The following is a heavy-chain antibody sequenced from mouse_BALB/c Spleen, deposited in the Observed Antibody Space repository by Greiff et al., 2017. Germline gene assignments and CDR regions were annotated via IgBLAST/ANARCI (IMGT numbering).Heavy chain of an antibody. Sequence: VQLKESGAELVRSGASVKLSCTASGFNIKDYYMHWVKQRPEQGLEWIGWIDPENGDTEYAPKFQGKATMTADTSSNTAYLQLSSLTSEDTAVYYCNARDYGLYYAMDYWGQGTSVTVSS. D-gene: IGHD1-1*01. CDR2: IDPENGDT. J-gene: IGHJ4*01. CDR1: GFNIKDYY. V-gene: IGHV14-4*02. CDR3: NARDYGLYYAMDY.